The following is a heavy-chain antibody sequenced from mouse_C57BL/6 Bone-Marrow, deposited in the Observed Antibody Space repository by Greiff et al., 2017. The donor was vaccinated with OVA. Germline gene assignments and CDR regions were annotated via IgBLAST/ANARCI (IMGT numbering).Heavy chain of an antibody. Sequence: VQLQESGPELVKPGASVKISCKASGYAFSSSWMNWVKQRPGKGLEWIGRIYPGDGDTNYNGKFKGKATLTADKSSSTAYMQLSSLTSEDSAVYFCAREATYYYGSSWFAYWGQGTLVTVSA. CDR1: GYAFSSSW. J-gene: IGHJ3*01. V-gene: IGHV1-82*01. CDR2: IYPGDGDT. D-gene: IGHD1-1*01. CDR3: AREATYYYGSSWFAY.